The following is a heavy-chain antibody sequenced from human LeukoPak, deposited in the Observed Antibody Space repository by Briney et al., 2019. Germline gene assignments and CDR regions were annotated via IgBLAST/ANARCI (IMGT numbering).Heavy chain of an antibody. D-gene: IGHD6-13*01. Sequence: PGGSLRLSCAASGFTFSNYAMSWVRQAPGKGLECVSGISGSGGSTYYADSVKGRFTISRDNSKNTLYLQMNSLRAEDTAVYYCAKVFEAAAGIDAEYFQHWGQGTLVTVSS. CDR2: ISGSGGST. J-gene: IGHJ1*01. CDR3: AKVFEAAAGIDAEYFQH. V-gene: IGHV3-23*01. CDR1: GFTFSNYA.